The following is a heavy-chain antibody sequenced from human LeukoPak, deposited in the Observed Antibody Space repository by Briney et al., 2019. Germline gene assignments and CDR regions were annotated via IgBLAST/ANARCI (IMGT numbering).Heavy chain of an antibody. J-gene: IGHJ4*02. V-gene: IGHV3-21*01. CDR2: ISSSSSYI. CDR1: GFTFSSYS. D-gene: IGHD6-19*01. CDR3: AKGSSGWTYYFDY. Sequence: GGSLRLSCAASGFTFSSYSMNWVRQAPGKGLEWVSSISSSSSYIYYADSVKGRFTISRDNAKNSLYLQMNTLRSEDTAVYYCAKGSSGWTYYFDYWGQGTLVTVSS.